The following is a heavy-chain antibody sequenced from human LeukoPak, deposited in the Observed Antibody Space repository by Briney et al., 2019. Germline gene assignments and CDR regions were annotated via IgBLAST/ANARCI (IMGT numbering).Heavy chain of an antibody. J-gene: IGHJ6*02. Sequence: SETLSLTCTVSGGSISSGDYSWSWIRQPPGKGLEWIGYIYYSGSTYYNPSLESRVTISVDTSKNQFSLKLSSVTAADTAVYYCAREPSGSGYYYGMDVWGQGTTVTVSS. CDR2: IYYSGST. CDR3: AREPSGSGYYYGMDV. CDR1: GGSISSGDYS. V-gene: IGHV4-30-4*01. D-gene: IGHD6-25*01.